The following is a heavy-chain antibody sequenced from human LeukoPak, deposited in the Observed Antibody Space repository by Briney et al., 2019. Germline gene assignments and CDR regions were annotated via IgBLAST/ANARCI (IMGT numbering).Heavy chain of an antibody. Sequence: GGSLRLSCGASGFTFSSYWMHWVRQAPGKGLEWVSTISGSGGGTYYADSVKGRFTISRDNSKNTLYLQMHSLRAEDTAVYYCARVSVVVPAAGGYFDSWGQGTLVAVSS. CDR3: ARVSVVVPAAGGYFDS. J-gene: IGHJ4*02. CDR2: ISGSGGGT. D-gene: IGHD2-2*01. CDR1: GFTFSSYW. V-gene: IGHV3-23*01.